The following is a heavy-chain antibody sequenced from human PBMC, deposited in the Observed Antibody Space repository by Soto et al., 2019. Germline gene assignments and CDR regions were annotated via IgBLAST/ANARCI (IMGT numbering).Heavy chain of an antibody. CDR1: GGTFSSYA. CDR3: ARGLVPAAIRIYYGMDV. D-gene: IGHD2-2*01. J-gene: IGHJ6*02. V-gene: IGHV1-69*13. Sequence: SVKVSCKASGGTFSSYAISWVRQAPGQGLEWMGGIIPIFGTANYAQKFQGRVTITADESTSTAYMELSSLRSEDTAVYYCARGLVPAAIRIYYGMDVWGRGTTVTFSS. CDR2: IIPIFGTA.